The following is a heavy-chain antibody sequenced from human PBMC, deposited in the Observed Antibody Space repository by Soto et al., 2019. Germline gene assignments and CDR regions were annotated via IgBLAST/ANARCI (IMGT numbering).Heavy chain of an antibody. Sequence: EVQLVESGGGLVQPGESLTLSCAASGFPFSSYWMHWVRQAPGKGLVWVSRIKSDGSGTYYADSVQDRFTISRDNARNTLYQKMNSLRVEYAAVYFCARGDGDRYDGNGYLGRHWGQGNLVTVSS. D-gene: IGHD3-22*01. CDR1: GFPFSSYW. CDR3: ARGDGDRYDGNGYLGRH. V-gene: IGHV3-74*01. J-gene: IGHJ4*02. CDR2: IKSDGSGT.